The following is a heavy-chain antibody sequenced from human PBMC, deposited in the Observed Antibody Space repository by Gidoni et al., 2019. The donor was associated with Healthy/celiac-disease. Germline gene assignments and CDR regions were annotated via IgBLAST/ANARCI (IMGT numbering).Heavy chain of an antibody. CDR1: GGSISSSSYY. CDR3: ARDEYSSSSGDY. J-gene: IGHJ4*02. V-gene: IGHV4-39*07. D-gene: IGHD6-6*01. Sequence: QLQLQESGPGLVKPSETLSLTCTVSGGSISSSSYYWGWIRQPPGKGLEWIGSIYYSGSTYYNPSLKSRVTISVDTSKNQFSLKLSSVTAADTAVYYCARDEYSSSSGDYWGQGTLVTVSS. CDR2: IYYSGST.